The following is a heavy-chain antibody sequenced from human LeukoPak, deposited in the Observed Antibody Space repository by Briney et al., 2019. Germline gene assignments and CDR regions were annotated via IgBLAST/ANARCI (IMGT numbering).Heavy chain of an antibody. CDR3: ATGIPPSSGWYIDY. V-gene: IGHV1-24*01. J-gene: IGHJ4*02. CDR2: FDPEDGET. CDR1: GYTLTELS. Sequence: ASVKVSCKVSGYTLTELSMHWVRQAPGKGLEWMGGFDPEDGETIYAQKFLGRVTMTEDTSTDTAYMELSSLRSEDTAVYYCATGIPPSSGWYIDYWGQGTLVTVSS. D-gene: IGHD6-19*01.